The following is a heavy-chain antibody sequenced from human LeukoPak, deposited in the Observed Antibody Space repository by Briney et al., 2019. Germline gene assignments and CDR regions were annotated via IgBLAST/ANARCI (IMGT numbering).Heavy chain of an antibody. J-gene: IGHJ4*02. Sequence: GGSLRLSCAASGFTFSSYGMHWVRQAPGKGLEWVAVISYDGSNKYYADSVKGRFTISRDNSKNTLYLQMNSLRAEDTAVYYCAKGLSSSGELLDYWGQGTLVTVSS. CDR2: ISYDGSNK. CDR3: AKGLSSSGELLDY. V-gene: IGHV3-30*18. CDR1: GFTFSSYG. D-gene: IGHD1-26*01.